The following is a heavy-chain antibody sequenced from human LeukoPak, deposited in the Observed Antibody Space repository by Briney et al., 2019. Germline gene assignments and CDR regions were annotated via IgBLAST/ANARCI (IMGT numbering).Heavy chain of an antibody. CDR3: VRLASGLIVY. J-gene: IGHJ4*02. D-gene: IGHD6-19*01. Sequence: PSETLSLTCTVSGGSIDNSHYYWGWIRQPPGEGLEWIASIHYSGSTHYNPSLKSRVTISVDTSKNQFSLKLSSVTAADTAVYYCVRLASGLIVYWGQGTLVTVSS. CDR1: GGSIDNSHYY. CDR2: IHYSGST. V-gene: IGHV4-39*01.